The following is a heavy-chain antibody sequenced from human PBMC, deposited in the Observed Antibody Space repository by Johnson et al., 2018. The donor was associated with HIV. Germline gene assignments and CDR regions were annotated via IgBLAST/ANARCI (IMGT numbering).Heavy chain of an antibody. D-gene: IGHD3-3*01. CDR3: ARGAPWSGSDAFDI. CDR1: GFTFDDYG. J-gene: IGHJ3*02. Sequence: VQLVESGGGLVQPGGSLRLSCAASGFTFDDYGMSWVRQAPGKGLEWVSGINWNGASIGYADSVKGRFTISRDNAKNSLYLQMNSLRAEDTALYYCARGAPWSGSDAFDIWGQGTMVTVSS. CDR2: INWNGASI. V-gene: IGHV3-20*04.